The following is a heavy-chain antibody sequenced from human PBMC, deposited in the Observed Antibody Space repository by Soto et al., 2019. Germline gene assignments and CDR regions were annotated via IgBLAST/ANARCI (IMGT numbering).Heavy chain of an antibody. J-gene: IGHJ4*02. CDR2: IIPMFGTA. CDR1: GGTFSRHA. V-gene: IGHV1-69*01. Sequence: QVQLVQSGAEVRKPGSSVKVSCKASGGTFSRHAISWVRQAPGQGLEWMGGIIPMFGTANHAQKFQGRVTIIADESTSTAYMDLSSLRSVDTAIYYCARGWGYDSSDYYYAYWGQGTVVIVSS. D-gene: IGHD3-22*01. CDR3: ARGWGYDSSDYYYAY.